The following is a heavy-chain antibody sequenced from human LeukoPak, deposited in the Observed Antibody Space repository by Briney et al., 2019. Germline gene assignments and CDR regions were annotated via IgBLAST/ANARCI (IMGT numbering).Heavy chain of an antibody. D-gene: IGHD1-26*01. CDR1: GFTFSSYA. Sequence: PGGSLRLSCAASGFTFSSYAMSWVRQAPGKGLEWVSAISGSGGSTYCADSVKGRFTISRDNSKNTLYLQMNSLRAEDAAVYYCAKAGGFSGSYDWGQGTLVTVSS. CDR3: AKAGGFSGSYD. CDR2: ISGSGGST. J-gene: IGHJ4*02. V-gene: IGHV3-23*01.